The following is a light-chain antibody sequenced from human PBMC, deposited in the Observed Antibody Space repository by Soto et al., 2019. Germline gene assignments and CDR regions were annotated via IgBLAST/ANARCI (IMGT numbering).Light chain of an antibody. Sequence: QSALTQPASVSGSPGQSITISCTGTSSEVGGYNFVSWYQQQPGTAPKVMIYEVSNRPSGVANRFSGSKSGNTASLTISGLQAEDEADYYCSSYTSDNTVIFGGGTKLTVL. J-gene: IGLJ2*01. CDR2: EVS. CDR1: SSEVGGYNF. CDR3: SSYTSDNTVI. V-gene: IGLV2-14*01.